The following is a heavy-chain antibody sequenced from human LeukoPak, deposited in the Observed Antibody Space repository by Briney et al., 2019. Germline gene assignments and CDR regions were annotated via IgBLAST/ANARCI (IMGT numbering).Heavy chain of an antibody. J-gene: IGHJ3*02. D-gene: IGHD3-3*01. Sequence: PRRSLTPALSPAAFTLGSNGVQWGRPPPGKGMGWGVAIWYEASNKTYAACVKGPFNISRHNSKNTLYLQMTSLRAEDTAVYYCAKPITIFGNSSFDIWGQGTMVTVSS. CDR2: IWYEASNK. V-gene: IGHV3-33*06. CDR1: AFTLGSNG. CDR3: AKPITIFGNSSFDI.